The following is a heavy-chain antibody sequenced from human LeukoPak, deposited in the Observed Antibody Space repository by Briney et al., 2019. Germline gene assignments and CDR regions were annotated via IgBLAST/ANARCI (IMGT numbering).Heavy chain of an antibody. CDR2: IKQDGSEK. J-gene: IGHJ4*02. CDR3: ARELGSTSSGVFDY. D-gene: IGHD6-6*01. CDR1: GFTFSSYA. Sequence: PGRSLRLSCAASGFTFSSYAMHWVRQAPGKGLEWVANIKQDGSEKHYVDSVKGRFTISRDNAENSLYLQMNSLRAEDTAVYYCARELGSTSSGVFDYWGQGTLVTVSS. V-gene: IGHV3-7*01.